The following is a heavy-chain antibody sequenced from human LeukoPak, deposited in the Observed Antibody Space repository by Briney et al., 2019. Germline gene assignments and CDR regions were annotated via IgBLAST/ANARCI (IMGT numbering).Heavy chain of an antibody. Sequence: KTSETLSLTCTVSGGSVSSGSYYWSWVRQPPGKGLEWLGYIYYSGSTNYNPSLKSRVTISVDTSKNQFSLKLSSVTAADTAVYYCARDMTPNDAFDIWGQGTMVTVSS. CDR1: GGSVSSGSYY. V-gene: IGHV4-61*01. CDR3: ARDMTPNDAFDI. CDR2: IYYSGST. J-gene: IGHJ3*02.